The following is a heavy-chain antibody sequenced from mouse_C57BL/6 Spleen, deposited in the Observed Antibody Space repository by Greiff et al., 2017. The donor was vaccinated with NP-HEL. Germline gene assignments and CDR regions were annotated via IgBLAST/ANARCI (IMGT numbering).Heavy chain of an antibody. J-gene: IGHJ4*01. CDR2: ISYDGSN. CDR3: ALYYGNYGDYAMDY. V-gene: IGHV3-6*01. D-gene: IGHD2-1*01. Sequence: EVQLQESGPGLVKPSQSLSLTCSVTGYSITSGYYWNWIRQFPGNKLEWMGYISYDGSNNYNPSLKNRISITRDTSKNQFFLKLNSVTTEDTATYYCALYYGNYGDYAMDYWGQGTSVTVSS. CDR1: GYSITSGYY.